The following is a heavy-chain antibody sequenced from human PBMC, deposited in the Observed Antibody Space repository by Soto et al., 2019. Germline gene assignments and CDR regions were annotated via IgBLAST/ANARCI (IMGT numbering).Heavy chain of an antibody. D-gene: IGHD2-2*01. Sequence: ASVKVSCKVSGYTLTELSMHWVRQAPGKGLEWMGGFDPEDGETIYAQKFQGRVTMTEDTSTDTAYMELSSLRSEDTAVYYCACREKGYCSSTSCYHYYYYYMDVWGKGTTVTVSS. CDR1: GYTLTELS. J-gene: IGHJ6*03. CDR2: FDPEDGET. V-gene: IGHV1-24*01. CDR3: ACREKGYCSSTSCYHYYYYYMDV.